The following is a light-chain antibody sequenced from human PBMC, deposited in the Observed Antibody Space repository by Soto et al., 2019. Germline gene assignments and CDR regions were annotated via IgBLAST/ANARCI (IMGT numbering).Light chain of an antibody. Sequence: DIHMTQCPSTLSASLGARVTITCRASQSISSWLAWYQQKEGKAPKLLIYKASSLESGVPSRFSGSGSGTEFTLTISSLQPEDFATYYCQQLNSYPRITFGQGTRLE. J-gene: IGKJ5*01. V-gene: IGKV1-5*03. CDR1: QSISSW. CDR2: KAS. CDR3: QQLNSYPRIT.